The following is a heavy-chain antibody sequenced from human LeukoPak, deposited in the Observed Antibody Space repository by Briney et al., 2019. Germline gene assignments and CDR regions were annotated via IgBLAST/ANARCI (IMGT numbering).Heavy chain of an antibody. Sequence: SETLSLTCTVSGGSISSYYWSWIRQPAGKGLEWIGRIYTSGGTNYNPSLKSRVTMSVDTSKNQFSPKLSSVTAADTAVYYCARERITMVRGGRGEVLDYWGQGTLVTVSS. CDR1: GGSISSYY. D-gene: IGHD3-10*01. J-gene: IGHJ4*02. CDR3: ARERITMVRGGRGEVLDY. V-gene: IGHV4-4*07. CDR2: IYTSGGT.